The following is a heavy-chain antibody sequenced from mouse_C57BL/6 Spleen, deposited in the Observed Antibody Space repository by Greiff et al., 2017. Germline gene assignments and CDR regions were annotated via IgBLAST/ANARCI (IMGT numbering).Heavy chain of an antibody. CDR1: GYTFTSYT. D-gene: IGHD2-5*01. J-gene: IGHJ4*01. CDR3: ARSSNYVYAMDY. Sequence: QVHVKQSGAELARPGASVKMSCKASGYTFTSYTMHWVKQRPGQGLEWIGYINPSSGYTKYNQKFKDKATLTADKSSSTAYMQLSSLTSEDSAVYYCARSSNYVYAMDYWGQGTSVTVSS. CDR2: INPSSGYT. V-gene: IGHV1-4*01.